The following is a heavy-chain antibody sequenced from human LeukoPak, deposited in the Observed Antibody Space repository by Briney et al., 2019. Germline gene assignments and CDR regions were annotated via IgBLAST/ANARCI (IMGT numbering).Heavy chain of an antibody. J-gene: IGHJ4*02. CDR2: ISGSGGRS. Sequence: GGSLRLSCAASGFTFNIYAMSWVRQAPGKGLEWVSVISGSGGRSYYADSVKGRFIISRDNSKNTLYLQMSSLRGEDTAVYYCAKWPYYDFWSGLCDYWGQGTLVTVSS. V-gene: IGHV3-23*01. D-gene: IGHD3-3*01. CDR3: AKWPYYDFWSGLCDY. CDR1: GFTFNIYA.